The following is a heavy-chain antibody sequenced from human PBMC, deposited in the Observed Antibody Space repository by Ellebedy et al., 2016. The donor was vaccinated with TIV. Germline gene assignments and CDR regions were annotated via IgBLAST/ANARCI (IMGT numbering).Heavy chain of an antibody. J-gene: IGHJ6*02. CDR1: GFTFRYYR. Sequence: GESLKISCEASGFTFRYYRMHCVRQAPGKGLVWVSSVNSDGSETIYADSVKGRFTISRDNAKNTVSVEMKNLGAEDTAVYYCTRDKGQDLDVWGQGTTVTVSS. V-gene: IGHV3-74*01. CDR3: TRDKGQDLDV. CDR2: VNSDGSET.